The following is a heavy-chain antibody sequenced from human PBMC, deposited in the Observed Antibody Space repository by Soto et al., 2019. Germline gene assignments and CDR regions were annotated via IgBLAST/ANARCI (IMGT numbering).Heavy chain of an antibody. Sequence: GGSLRLSCVASGLTFGSRAMSWVRQSPGEGLEWVSTITDTGGTTYYADSVKGRFTFSRDNAANTVFLQMNNLRVEDTAVYYCVRDRGGSYWLDPWCQGTLVTVSS. V-gene: IGHV3-23*01. CDR2: ITDTGGTT. J-gene: IGHJ5*02. D-gene: IGHD1-26*01. CDR1: GLTFGSRA. CDR3: VRDRGGSYWLDP.